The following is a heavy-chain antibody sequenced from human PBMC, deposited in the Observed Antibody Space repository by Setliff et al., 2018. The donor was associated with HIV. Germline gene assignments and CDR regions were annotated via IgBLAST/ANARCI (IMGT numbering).Heavy chain of an antibody. V-gene: IGHV1-46*01. CDR2: INPSGGRT. CDR1: GYSFTMYY. Sequence: ASVKVSCKASGYSFTMYYMHWVRQAPGQGLEWMGIINPSGGRTSYAQKFQGRVTMTRDTSTNTVYMELNSLRSEDTAVYYCARGRSSRNWFDPWGQGTLVTVSS. J-gene: IGHJ5*02. CDR3: ARGRSSRNWFDP. D-gene: IGHD6-13*01.